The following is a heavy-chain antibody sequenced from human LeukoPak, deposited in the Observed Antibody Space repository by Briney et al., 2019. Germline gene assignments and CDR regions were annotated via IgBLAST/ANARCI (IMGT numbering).Heavy chain of an antibody. CDR1: GFTFSDYY. Sequence: LRLSCAVSGFTFSDYYMSWIRQTPGKGLEWIGYIHHSGGTYYNPSLNSRVTIALDRPKSQFSLKLSSVTAADTAVYYCAKDLLDYGDAFDYWGQGTLVTVSS. J-gene: IGHJ4*02. V-gene: IGHV4-34*01. CDR3: AKDLLDYGDAFDY. CDR2: IHHSGGT. D-gene: IGHD4-17*01.